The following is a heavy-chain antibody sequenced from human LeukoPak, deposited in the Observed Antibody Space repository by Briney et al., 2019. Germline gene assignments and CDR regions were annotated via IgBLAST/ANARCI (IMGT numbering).Heavy chain of an antibody. CDR1: GGSFSGYY. D-gene: IGHD3-10*01. CDR3: ARDAWRITMVRGGEGDDY. Sequence: PSETLSLTCAVYGGSFSGYYWGWIRQPPGKGLEWIGSIYYSGSTYYNPSLKSRVTISVDTSKNQFSLKLSSVTAADTAVYYCARDAWRITMVRGGEGDDYWGQGTLVTVSS. CDR2: IYYSGST. J-gene: IGHJ4*02. V-gene: IGHV4-34*01.